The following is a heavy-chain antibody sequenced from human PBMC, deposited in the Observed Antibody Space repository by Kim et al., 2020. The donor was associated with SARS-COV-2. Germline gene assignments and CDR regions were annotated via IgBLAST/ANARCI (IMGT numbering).Heavy chain of an antibody. V-gene: IGHV3-64D*09. Sequence: GGSLRLSCSASGFTFSSYATHWVRQTPGKGLEYVSAISSNGGSTYYADSVKGRFTISRDNSKNTLYLQMSSLRAEDTAVYYCVKDRGYSGYDLDYWGQGTLVTVSS. J-gene: IGHJ4*02. CDR1: GFTFSSYA. D-gene: IGHD5-12*01. CDR2: ISSNGGST. CDR3: VKDRGYSGYDLDY.